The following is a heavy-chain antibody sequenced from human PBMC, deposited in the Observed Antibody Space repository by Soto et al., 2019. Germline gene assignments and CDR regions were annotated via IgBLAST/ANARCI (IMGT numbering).Heavy chain of an antibody. V-gene: IGHV4-59*01. Sequence: PSETLSLTCTVSGASITQYYWNWIRQSPGKGLEWIVSVSSTGSTVFNPSLTSRVTVSLDTSKNQFSLTLNSVTAAYMAVYYCARGGGSPYHHQESDFWGTGTQVTGST. CDR1: GASITQYY. CDR2: VSSTGST. J-gene: IGHJ4*02. D-gene: IGHD6-13*01. CDR3: ARGGGSPYHHQESDF.